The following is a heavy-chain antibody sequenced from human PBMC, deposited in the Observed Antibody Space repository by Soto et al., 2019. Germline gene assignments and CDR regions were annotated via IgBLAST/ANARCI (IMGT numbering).Heavy chain of an antibody. D-gene: IGHD1-1*01. J-gene: IGHJ5*02. CDR2: IYWNDDN. CDR3: VHTSGWTHTT. Sequence: QITLKESGPTLVKPTQTLTLSRTFSGFSLSSNAVGVSWIRQPPGKALEWLALIYWNDDNRYSPSLKSRLTITKDTSKNQVILTMINMDPVDTATYYCVHTSGWTHTTWGQGTLVTVSS. CDR1: GFSLSSNAVG. V-gene: IGHV2-5*01.